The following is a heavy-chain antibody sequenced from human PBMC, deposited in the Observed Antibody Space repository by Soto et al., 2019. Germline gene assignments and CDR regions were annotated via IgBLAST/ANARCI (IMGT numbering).Heavy chain of an antibody. CDR3: AREPPPAADYYYGMDV. Sequence: ASVKVSCKASGYTFTSYYMHWVRQAPPQGLEWMGIINPSGGSTSYAQKFQGRVTMTRDTSTSTVYMELSSLRSEDTAVYYCAREPPPAADYYYGMDVWGQGTTVTVSS. CDR2: INPSGGST. D-gene: IGHD2-15*01. CDR1: GYTFTSYY. V-gene: IGHV1-46*01. J-gene: IGHJ6*01.